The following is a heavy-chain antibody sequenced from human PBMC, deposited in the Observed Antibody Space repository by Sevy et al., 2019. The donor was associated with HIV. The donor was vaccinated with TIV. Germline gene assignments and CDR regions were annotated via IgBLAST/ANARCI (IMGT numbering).Heavy chain of an antibody. V-gene: IGHV3-53*01. CDR1: GFTVSSNY. CDR2: IYSGGST. Sequence: GGSLRLSCAASGFTVSSNYMSWVRQAPGKGLEWVSVIYSGGSTYYEDSVKGRFTISRDNSKNTLYLQMNSQRAEDTALYYCARVRYDFWSGYYTGENNWFDPWGQGTLVTVSS. D-gene: IGHD3-3*01. J-gene: IGHJ5*02. CDR3: ARVRYDFWSGYYTGENNWFDP.